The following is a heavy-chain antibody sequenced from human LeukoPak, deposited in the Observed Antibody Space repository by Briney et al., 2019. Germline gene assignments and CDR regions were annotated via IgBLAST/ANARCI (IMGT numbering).Heavy chain of an antibody. Sequence: GASVKVSCKASGYTFTSYGISWVRQATGQGLGWMGWMNPNSGNTGYAQKFQGRVTITRNTSISTAYMELSSLRSEDTAVYYCARVGVVPAADFDYWGQGTLVTVSS. V-gene: IGHV1-8*03. CDR2: MNPNSGNT. D-gene: IGHD2-2*01. CDR1: GYTFTSYG. CDR3: ARVGVVPAADFDY. J-gene: IGHJ4*02.